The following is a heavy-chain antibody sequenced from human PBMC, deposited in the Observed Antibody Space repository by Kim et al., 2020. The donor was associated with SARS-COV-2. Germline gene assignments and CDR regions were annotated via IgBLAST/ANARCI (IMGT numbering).Heavy chain of an antibody. Sequence: NYAQKFQGRVTITADESTSTAYMELSSLRSEDTAVYYCARDLDSMVRGVSWGQGTTVTVSS. D-gene: IGHD3-10*01. J-gene: IGHJ6*02. V-gene: IGHV1-69*01. CDR3: ARDLDSMVRGVS.